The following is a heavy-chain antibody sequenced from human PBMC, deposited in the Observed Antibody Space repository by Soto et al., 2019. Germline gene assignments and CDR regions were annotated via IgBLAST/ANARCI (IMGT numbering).Heavy chain of an antibody. CDR2: IYYSGST. CDR1: GGSISSGDYY. J-gene: IGHJ5*02. Sequence: QVQLQESGPGLVKPSQTLSLTCTVSGGSISSGDYYWSWIRQPPGKGLEWIGYIYYSGSTHYNPSLKSRVTISVDTSKNQFSLKLSSVTAADTAVYYCARARRWSGYSTLTNTNWFDPWGQGTLVTVSS. D-gene: IGHD3-3*01. V-gene: IGHV4-30-4*01. CDR3: ARARRWSGYSTLTNTNWFDP.